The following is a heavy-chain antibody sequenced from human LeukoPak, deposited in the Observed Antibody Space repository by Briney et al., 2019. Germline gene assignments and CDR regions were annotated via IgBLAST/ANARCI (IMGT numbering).Heavy chain of an antibody. Sequence: PSETLSLTCTVSGGSISSSSYYWSWIRQPAGKALEWIGRIYTSGSTNYNPSLESRVTISVDTSKKQFSLKLSSVTAADTAVYYCARLGEWELVYWGQGTLVTVSS. CDR2: IYTSGST. D-gene: IGHD1-26*01. J-gene: IGHJ4*02. V-gene: IGHV4-61*02. CDR1: GGSISSSSYY. CDR3: ARLGEWELVY.